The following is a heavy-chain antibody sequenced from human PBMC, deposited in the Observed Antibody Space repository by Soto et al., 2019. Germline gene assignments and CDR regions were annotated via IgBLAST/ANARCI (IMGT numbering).Heavy chain of an antibody. Sequence: GGSLRLSCAASGFTFSSYAMSWVRQAPGKGLEWVSAISGSGGSTYYADSVKGRFTISRDNSKNTLYLQMNSLRAEDTAVYYCAKGADPIFGVVISHYYYYMDVWGKGTTVTVSS. V-gene: IGHV3-23*01. CDR2: ISGSGGST. D-gene: IGHD3-3*01. CDR1: GFTFSSYA. CDR3: AKGADPIFGVVISHYYYYMDV. J-gene: IGHJ6*03.